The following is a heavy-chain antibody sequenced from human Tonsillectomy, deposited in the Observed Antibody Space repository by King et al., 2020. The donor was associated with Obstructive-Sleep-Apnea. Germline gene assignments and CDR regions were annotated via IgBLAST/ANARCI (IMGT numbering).Heavy chain of an antibody. D-gene: IGHD2-21*01. CDR1: GGSFSGYY. V-gene: IGHV4-34*01. CDR3: AIELNCEGFDP. CDR2: INHSGST. Sequence: VQLQQWGAGLLKPSETLSLTCAVYGGSFSGYYWSWIRQPPGKGLEWIGEINHSGSTNYNPSLKSRVTISVDTSKNQFSLKLSSVTAADTAVYDCAIELNCEGFDPCAQGTLVTVSS. J-gene: IGHJ5*02.